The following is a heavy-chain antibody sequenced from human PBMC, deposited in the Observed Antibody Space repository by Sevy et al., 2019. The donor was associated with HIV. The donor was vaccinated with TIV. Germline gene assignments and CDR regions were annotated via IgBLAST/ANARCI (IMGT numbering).Heavy chain of an antibody. V-gene: IGHV1-24*01. D-gene: IGHD4-17*01. CDR1: GCTLTELS. Sequence: ASVKVSCKVSGCTLTELSMHWVRQAPGKGLEWMGGFDPEDGETIYAQKFQGRVTMTEGTSTDTAYMELSSLRSEDTAVYYCATGDHGDYEFDYWGQGTLVTVSS. J-gene: IGHJ4*02. CDR3: ATGDHGDYEFDY. CDR2: FDPEDGET.